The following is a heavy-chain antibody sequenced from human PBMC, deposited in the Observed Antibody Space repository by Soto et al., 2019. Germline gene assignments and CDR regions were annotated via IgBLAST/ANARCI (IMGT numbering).Heavy chain of an antibody. J-gene: IGHJ3*02. CDR3: AIGGGYSYGTNDAFDI. V-gene: IGHV3-30*03. Sequence: QVQLVESGGGVVQPGRSLRLSCAASGFTFKTYGMHWVRQAPGKGLEWVAVISDDGSNKYNIASVEGRFTISRDNSKNTLSLQMNSLREEDTAVYYCAIGGGYSYGTNDAFDIWGQGTMVTVSS. CDR1: GFTFKTYG. CDR2: ISDDGSNK. D-gene: IGHD5-18*01.